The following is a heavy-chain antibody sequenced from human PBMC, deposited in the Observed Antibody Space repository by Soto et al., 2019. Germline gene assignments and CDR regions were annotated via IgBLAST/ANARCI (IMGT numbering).Heavy chain of an antibody. V-gene: IGHV3-30-3*01. CDR1: GFNFSTYS. J-gene: IGHJ4*02. CDR3: ARDVRTYQGKFEY. CDR2: ISYDGSNK. D-gene: IGHD2-2*01. Sequence: QVQLVESGGGVVQPGTSLRLSCAASGFNFSTYSMHWVRQAPGKGLEWVAVISYDGSNKYYADSVKGRFTISRDNSKNTLYLQMNSLRAEDTAVYYCARDVRTYQGKFEYWGQGTLVTVSS.